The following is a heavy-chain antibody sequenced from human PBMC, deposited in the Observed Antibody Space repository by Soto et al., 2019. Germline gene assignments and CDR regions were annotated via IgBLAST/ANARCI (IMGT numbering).Heavy chain of an antibody. Sequence: GGSLRLSCAASGFTFSDYYMSWIRQAPGKGLERVSYISSSGSTIYYADSVKGRFTISRDNAKNSLYLQMNSLRAEDTAVYYCARENYYDSSGYYYGWFDPWGQGTLVTVSS. CDR2: ISSSGSTI. D-gene: IGHD3-22*01. CDR1: GFTFSDYY. V-gene: IGHV3-11*01. CDR3: ARENYYDSSGYYYGWFDP. J-gene: IGHJ5*02.